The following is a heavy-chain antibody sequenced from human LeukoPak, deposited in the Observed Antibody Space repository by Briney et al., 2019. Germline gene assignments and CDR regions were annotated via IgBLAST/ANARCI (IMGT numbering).Heavy chain of an antibody. CDR1: GGSISSSSYY. J-gene: IGHJ4*02. Sequence: SETLSLTCTVSGGSISSSSYYWGWIRQPPGKGLEWIGSIYYSGSTYYNPSLKSRVTISVDTSKNQFSLKLSSVTAADTAVYYCARSLNAYYDFWSGYYPLDDWGQGTLVTVSS. D-gene: IGHD3-3*01. V-gene: IGHV4-39*01. CDR3: ARSLNAYYDFWSGYYPLDD. CDR2: IYYSGST.